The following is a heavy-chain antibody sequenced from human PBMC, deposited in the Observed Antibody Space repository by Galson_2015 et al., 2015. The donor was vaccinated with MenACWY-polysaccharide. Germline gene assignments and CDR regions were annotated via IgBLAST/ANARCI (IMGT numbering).Heavy chain of an antibody. D-gene: IGHD2-2*03. J-gene: IGHJ3*02. CDR3: AREGSWIVFHAFDI. CDR2: IQYDGSQK. V-gene: IGHV3-33*01. Sequence: ALRLSCAASGSKFRGSGMHWVRQAPGKGLEWVAVIQYDGSQKQYTDSVRGRFSISRDNSKNTLYLEMNSLRAEDTALYYCAREGSWIVFHAFDIWGQGTMVIVSS. CDR1: GSKFRGSG.